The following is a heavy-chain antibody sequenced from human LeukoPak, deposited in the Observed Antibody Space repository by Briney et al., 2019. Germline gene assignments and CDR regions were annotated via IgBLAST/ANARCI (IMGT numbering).Heavy chain of an antibody. D-gene: IGHD6-13*01. J-gene: IGHJ1*01. CDR3: AKVIAAAGTSEYFQH. CDR1: GFTFSSYA. Sequence: PGGSLRLSCAASGFTFSSYAMSWVRQAPGKGLEWVSAISGSGGSTYYADSVKGRFTISRDNSKNTLYLHMNSLRAEDTAVYYCAKVIAAAGTSEYFQHWGQGTLVTVSS. CDR2: ISGSGGST. V-gene: IGHV3-23*01.